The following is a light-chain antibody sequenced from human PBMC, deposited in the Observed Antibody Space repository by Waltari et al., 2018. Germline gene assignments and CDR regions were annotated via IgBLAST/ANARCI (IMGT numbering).Light chain of an antibody. V-gene: IGLV2-23*02. Sequence: QSALTQPASVSGSPGQSITISCTGTSSNVGGYTLVSWYQQHPGKAPQLIVYDVNKRPSVLSHRFSGSTAGNTASLTISGLQADDESDYFCSSYTPTSILVFGGGTKLTV. CDR1: SSNVGGYTL. CDR3: SSYTPTSILV. J-gene: IGLJ2*01. CDR2: DVN.